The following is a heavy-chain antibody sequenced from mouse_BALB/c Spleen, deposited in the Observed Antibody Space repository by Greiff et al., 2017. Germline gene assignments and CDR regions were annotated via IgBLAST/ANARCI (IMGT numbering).Heavy chain of an antibody. J-gene: IGHJ4*01. CDR3: ARDIYYGNYYYAMDY. D-gene: IGHD2-1*01. CDR1: GFTFSSYA. V-gene: IGHV5-9-4*01. Sequence: DVMLVESGGGLVKPGGSLKLSCAASGFTFSSYAMSWVRQSPEKRLEWVAEISSGGSYTYYPDTVTGRFTISRDNAKNTLYLEMSSLRSEDTAMYYCARDIYYGNYYYAMDYWGQGTSVTVSS. CDR2: ISSGGSYT.